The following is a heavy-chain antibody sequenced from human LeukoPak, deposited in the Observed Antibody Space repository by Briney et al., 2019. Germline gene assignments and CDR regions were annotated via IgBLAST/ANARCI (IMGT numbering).Heavy chain of an antibody. CDR2: IYYSGST. D-gene: IGHD3-22*01. CDR3: ARVGFKTYYYDSSGYPWAFDI. V-gene: IGHV4-59*01. Sequence: SETLSLTCTVSGGSISSYYWSWIRQPPGKGLEWIGYIYYSGSTNYNPSLKSRVTISVDTSKNQFSLKLSSVTAADTAVYYCARVGFKTYYYDSSGYPWAFDIWGQGTMVTVSS. CDR1: GGSISSYY. J-gene: IGHJ3*02.